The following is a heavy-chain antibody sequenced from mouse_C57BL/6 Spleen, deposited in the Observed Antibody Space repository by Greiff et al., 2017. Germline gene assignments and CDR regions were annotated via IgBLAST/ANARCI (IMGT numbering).Heavy chain of an antibody. CDR2: ISSGSSTI. D-gene: IGHD2-1*01. Sequence: EVMLVESGGGLVKPGGSLKLSCAASGFTFSDYGMHWVRQAPEKGLEWVAYISSGSSTIYYADTVKGRFTISRDNAKNTLFLQMTSLRSEDTAMFYCARHLLWGTMDYWGQGTSVTVSS. J-gene: IGHJ4*01. CDR1: GFTFSDYG. V-gene: IGHV5-17*01. CDR3: ARHLLWGTMDY.